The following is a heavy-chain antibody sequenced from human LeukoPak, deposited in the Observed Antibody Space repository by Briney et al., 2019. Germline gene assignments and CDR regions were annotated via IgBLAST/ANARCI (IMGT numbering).Heavy chain of an antibody. CDR3: ARVVVVATYLDY. CDR1: GGSISSGDYY. D-gene: IGHD3-22*01. J-gene: IGHJ4*02. CDR2: IYYSGST. V-gene: IGHV4-30-4*01. Sequence: SETLSLTCTVSGGSISSGDYYWSWIRQPPGKGLEWIGYIYYSGSTYYNPSLKSRVTISVDTSKNQFPLKLSSVTAADTAVYYCARVVVVATYLDYWGQGTLVTVSS.